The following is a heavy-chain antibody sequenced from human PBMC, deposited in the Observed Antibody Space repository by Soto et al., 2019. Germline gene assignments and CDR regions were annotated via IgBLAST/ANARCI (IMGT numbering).Heavy chain of an antibody. J-gene: IGHJ6*02. CDR3: AREDSSSWNVYYYYYGMDV. D-gene: IGHD6-13*01. CDR1: GYTFTSYY. CDR2: INPSGGST. Sequence: ASVKVSCKASGYTFTSYYMHWVRQAPGQGLEWMGIINPSGGSTSYAQKFQGRVTMTRDTSTSTVYMELSSLRSEDTAVYYCAREDSSSWNVYYYYYGMDVWGQGTTVTVSS. V-gene: IGHV1-46*01.